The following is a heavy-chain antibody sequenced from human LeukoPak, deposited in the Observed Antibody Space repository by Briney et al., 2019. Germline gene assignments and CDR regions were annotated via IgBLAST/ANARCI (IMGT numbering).Heavy chain of an antibody. CDR2: ISGSGGST. V-gene: IGHV3-23*01. J-gene: IGHJ4*02. D-gene: IGHD3-10*01. CDR1: GFTFSSYA. CDR3: ANGHALLWFGELPLDY. Sequence: GGSLRLSCAASGFTFSSYAMSLVRQAPGKGLEWVSAISGSGGSTYYADSVKGWFTISRDNSKNTLYLQMNSLRAEDTAVYYCANGHALLWFGELPLDYWGQGTLVTVSS.